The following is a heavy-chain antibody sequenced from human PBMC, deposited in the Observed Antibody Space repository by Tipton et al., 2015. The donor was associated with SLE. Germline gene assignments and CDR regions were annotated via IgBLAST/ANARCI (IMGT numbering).Heavy chain of an antibody. D-gene: IGHD7-27*01. Sequence: LRLSCAVSGYSISSGYYWGWIRQPPGKGLEWIGSIYHSGSTYYNPSLKSRVTISVDTSKNQFSLKLSSVTAADTAVYYCAREVWGRYLYFDLWGRGTLVTVSS. J-gene: IGHJ2*01. V-gene: IGHV4-38-2*01. CDR2: IYHSGST. CDR3: AREVWGRYLYFDL. CDR1: GYSISSGYY.